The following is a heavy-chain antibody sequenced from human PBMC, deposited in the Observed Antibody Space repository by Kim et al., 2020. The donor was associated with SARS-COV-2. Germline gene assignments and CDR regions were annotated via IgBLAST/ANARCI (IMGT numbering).Heavy chain of an antibody. Sequence: GGSLRLSCTASGFTFGDYAMSWVRQAPGKGLEWVGFIRSKAYGGTTEYAASVKGRFTISRDDSKSIAYLQMNSLKTEDTAVYYCTNSGGYCSSTSCYRDYYYYGMDVWGQGTTVTVSS. J-gene: IGHJ6*02. CDR1: GFTFGDYA. D-gene: IGHD2-2*01. V-gene: IGHV3-49*04. CDR2: IRSKAYGGTT. CDR3: TNSGGYCSSTSCYRDYYYYGMDV.